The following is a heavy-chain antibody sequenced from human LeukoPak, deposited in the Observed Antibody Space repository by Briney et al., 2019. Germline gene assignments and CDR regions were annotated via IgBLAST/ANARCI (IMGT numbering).Heavy chain of an antibody. D-gene: IGHD5-12*01. Sequence: SETLSLTCTVSGGSISSSSYYWGWIRQPPGKGLEWIGSIYYSGSTYYNPSLKSRVTISVDTSKNQFSLKLSSVTAADTAVYYCARASPSVATLDYWGQGTLATVSS. CDR1: GGSISSSSYY. V-gene: IGHV4-39*07. CDR3: ARASPSVATLDY. CDR2: IYYSGST. J-gene: IGHJ4*02.